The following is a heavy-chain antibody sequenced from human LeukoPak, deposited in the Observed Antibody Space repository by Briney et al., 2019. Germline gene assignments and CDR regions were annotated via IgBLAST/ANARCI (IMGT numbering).Heavy chain of an antibody. CDR3: AGTRTGKQWLVLNDY. CDR2: ISYDGSNK. D-gene: IGHD6-19*01. CDR1: GFTFSSYA. J-gene: IGHJ4*02. V-gene: IGHV3-30-3*01. Sequence: GRSLRLSCAASGFTFSSYAMHWVRQAPSKGLEWVAVISYDGSNKYYADSVKGRFTISRDNSKNTLYLQMNSLRAEDTAVYYCAGTRTGKQWLVLNDYWGQGTLVTVSS.